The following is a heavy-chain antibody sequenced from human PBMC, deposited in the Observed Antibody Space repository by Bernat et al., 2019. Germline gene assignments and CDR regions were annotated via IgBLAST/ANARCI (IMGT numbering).Heavy chain of an antibody. CDR3: VRERSRGYYGV. V-gene: IGHV3-48*03. D-gene: IGHD3-10*01. Sequence: EVQLVESGGGLVQPGGSLRLSCVASGFTFSSYEMKWVRQTPGKGLEWISYISNSVSLIYYAESVKGRFTIYRDNAKNSLYLQMNSLRADDTAVYYCVRERSRGYYGVWGKGTTVTVSS. CDR2: ISNSVSLI. J-gene: IGHJ6*04. CDR1: GFTFSSYE.